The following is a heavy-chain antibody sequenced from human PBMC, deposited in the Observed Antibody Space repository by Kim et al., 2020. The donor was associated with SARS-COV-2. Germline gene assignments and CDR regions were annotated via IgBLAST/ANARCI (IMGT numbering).Heavy chain of an antibody. D-gene: IGHD4-17*01. CDR2: ISYDGSNK. CDR3: AKGLSPSTVTYFYY. Sequence: GGSLRLSCAASGFTFSSYGMHWVRQAPGKGLEWVAVISYDGSNKYYADSVKGRFTISRDNSKNTLYLQMNSLRAEDTAVYYCAKGLSPSTVTYFYYWGQGTLVTVSS. J-gene: IGHJ4*02. CDR1: GFTFSSYG. V-gene: IGHV3-30*18.